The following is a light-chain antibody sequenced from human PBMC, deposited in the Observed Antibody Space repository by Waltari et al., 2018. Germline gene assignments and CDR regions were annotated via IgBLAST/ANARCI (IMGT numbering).Light chain of an antibody. J-gene: IGKJ1*01. CDR2: QAS. CDR1: QSLRIY. Sequence: EIVLTQSPGTLSLSPGERATLSCRASQSLRIYLAWYQQKPGQAPRLLIYQASTRATGIPDRFSGSGSGTDFSLTISRLEPEDFAVYYCQHYESLPVTFGQGTKVEIK. CDR3: QHYESLPVT. V-gene: IGKV3-20*01.